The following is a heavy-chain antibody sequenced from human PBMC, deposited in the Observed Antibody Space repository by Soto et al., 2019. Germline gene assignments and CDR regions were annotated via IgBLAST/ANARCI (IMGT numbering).Heavy chain of an antibody. V-gene: IGHV1-69*01. D-gene: IGHD3-22*01. J-gene: IGHJ4*02. Sequence: VSCKASGGTFSSYAISWVRQAPGQGLEWMGGIIPIFGTANYAQKFQGRVTITADESTSTAYMELSSLRSEDTAVYYWARDYYDSSGYYYYFDYWGQGTLVTVSS. CDR2: IIPIFGTA. CDR3: ARDYYDSSGYYYYFDY. CDR1: GGTFSSYA.